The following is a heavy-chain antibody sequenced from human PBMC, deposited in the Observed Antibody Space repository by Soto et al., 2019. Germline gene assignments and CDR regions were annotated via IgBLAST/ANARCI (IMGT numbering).Heavy chain of an antibody. J-gene: IGHJ3*02. V-gene: IGHV3-66*01. CDR1: GFTVSSNY. D-gene: IGHD1-7*01. Sequence: GGSLRLSCAASGFTVSSNYMSWVRQAPGKGLEWVSVIYSGGSTYYADSVKGRFTISRDNSKNTLYLQMNSLRPEDTAVYYCARDLPGITGTPDAFDIWGQGTMVTVSS. CDR3: ARDLPGITGTPDAFDI. CDR2: IYSGGST.